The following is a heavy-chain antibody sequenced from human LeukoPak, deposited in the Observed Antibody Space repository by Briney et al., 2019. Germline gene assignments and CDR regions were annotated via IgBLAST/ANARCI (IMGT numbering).Heavy chain of an antibody. CDR3: AGAVAGTGHVRYYYYYGMDV. V-gene: IGHV1-2*02. Sequence: ASVKVSCKASGYTFTGYYMHWVRQAPGQGLEWVGWINPNSGGTNYAQKFQGRVTMTRDTSISTAYMELSRLRSDDTAVYYCAGAVAGTGHVRYYYYYGMDVWGQGTTVTVSS. CDR1: GYTFTGYY. J-gene: IGHJ6*02. CDR2: INPNSGGT. D-gene: IGHD6-19*01.